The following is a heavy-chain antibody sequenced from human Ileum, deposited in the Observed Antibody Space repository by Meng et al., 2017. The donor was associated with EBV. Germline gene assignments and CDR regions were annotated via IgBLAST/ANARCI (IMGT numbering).Heavy chain of an antibody. Sequence: EVQLVESGGGLVQPGGSLRLSCATSGFIFSNYWMHWVRQAPGKGLVWVSRIHADGSVTNYADSVKGRFTISRDNAKNTLYLQMNSLRAEDTAVYYCARDLFWNQADCWGQGTLVTVSS. CDR3: ARDLFWNQADC. CDR2: IHADGSVT. CDR1: GFIFSNYW. D-gene: IGHD1-14*01. J-gene: IGHJ4*02. V-gene: IGHV3-74*01.